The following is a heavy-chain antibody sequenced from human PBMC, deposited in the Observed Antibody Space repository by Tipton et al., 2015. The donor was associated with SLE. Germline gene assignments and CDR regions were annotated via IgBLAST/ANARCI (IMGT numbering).Heavy chain of an antibody. CDR2: ISSSSSTI. V-gene: IGHV3-48*01. CDR3: AREPQGGYSDAFDI. Sequence: GSLRLSCAASGFTFSSYSMNWVRQAPGKGLEWVSYISSSSSTIYYADSVKGRFTISRDNAKNSLYLQMNSLRAEDTAVYYCAREPQGGYSDAFDIWGQGTMVTVSS. CDR1: GFTFSSYS. D-gene: IGHD5-12*01. J-gene: IGHJ3*02.